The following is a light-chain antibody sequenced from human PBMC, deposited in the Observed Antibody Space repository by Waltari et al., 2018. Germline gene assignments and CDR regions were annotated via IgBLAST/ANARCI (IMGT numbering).Light chain of an antibody. CDR1: SSDLGGYSF. CDR3: SSYTSIIPPFL. Sequence: QSALTQPASVSGSPGQSITISCTRSSSDLGGYSFVSWYQQHPGKAPKLMIYDVSHRPSGVSNRFSGSKSVNPASLTISGLQPEDEADYYCSSYTSIIPPFLFGTGTKVTVL. J-gene: IGLJ1*01. V-gene: IGLV2-14*01. CDR2: DVS.